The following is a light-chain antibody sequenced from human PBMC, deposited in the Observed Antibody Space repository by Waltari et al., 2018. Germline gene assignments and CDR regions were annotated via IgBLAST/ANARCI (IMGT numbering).Light chain of an antibody. CDR1: SSDVGSYPL. J-gene: IGLJ1*01. CDR3: CAFAGRGFYV. V-gene: IGLV2-23*02. Sequence: SALTQPASVSGSPGQSITISCTEISSDVGSYPLLSWYQRHPGGAPKLLIYEVSKGPSGVSTRFSGPMSRKTAYRTISGLQAEDGAEYYFCAFAGRGFYVVGTGTRVTVL. CDR2: EVS.